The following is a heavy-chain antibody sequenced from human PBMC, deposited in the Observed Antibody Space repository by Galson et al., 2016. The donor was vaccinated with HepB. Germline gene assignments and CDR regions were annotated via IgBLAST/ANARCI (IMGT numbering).Heavy chain of an antibody. CDR1: GFSISIYS. CDR3: AKSSRVGYNSGWGGSFDI. D-gene: IGHD6-19*01. CDR2: IRGSGTGT. Sequence: SLRLSCAASGFSISIYSMNWVRQAPGKGLEWVSAIRGSGTGTSYTDSVKGRFTISRDNSKNTLYLQMNSLRAEDAAVYYCAKSSRVGYNSGWGGSFDIWGRGTMVTVS. J-gene: IGHJ3*02. V-gene: IGHV3-23*01.